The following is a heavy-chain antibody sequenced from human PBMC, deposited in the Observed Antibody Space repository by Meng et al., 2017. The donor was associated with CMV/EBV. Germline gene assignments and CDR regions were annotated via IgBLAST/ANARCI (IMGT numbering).Heavy chain of an antibody. CDR3: AKETVDVDSGMDV. J-gene: IGHJ6*02. V-gene: IGHV3-30*02. Sequence: GESLKISCEASGFIFSSYGMHWVRQAPGKGLEWVAFIRYDGSVEYHADSVKGRFTISRDKGKSTLFLQMNSLRPEDTAVYYCAKETVDVDSGMDVWGQGATVTVSS. CDR2: IRYDGSVE. CDR1: GFIFSSYG. D-gene: IGHD5-12*01.